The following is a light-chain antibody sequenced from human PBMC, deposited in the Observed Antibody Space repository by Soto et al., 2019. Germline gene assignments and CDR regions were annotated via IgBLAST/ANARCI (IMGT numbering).Light chain of an antibody. J-gene: IGKJ1*01. Sequence: DIVMTQSPDPLAVSLGETAAINCKSNQSLFFTSNKKNYLAWYRQKPGQPPKLIISWASSRESGVPDRFSGGGSGTDFTLTINSLQAEDVAVYYCQQYYGTPTFGQGTKVDIK. CDR1: QSLFFTSNKKNY. CDR2: WAS. CDR3: QQYYGTPT. V-gene: IGKV4-1*01.